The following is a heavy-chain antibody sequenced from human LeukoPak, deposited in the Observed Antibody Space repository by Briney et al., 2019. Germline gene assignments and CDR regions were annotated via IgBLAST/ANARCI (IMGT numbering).Heavy chain of an antibody. Sequence: SETLSLTCAVYGGSFSGYYWSWIRQPPGKGLEWIGEINHSGSTNYNPSLKSRVTISVDTSKNQFSLKLSSVTAADTAVYYCAGSEGANWNDDGENNWFDPWGQGTLVTVSS. V-gene: IGHV4-34*01. CDR1: GGSFSGYY. CDR3: AGSEGANWNDDGENNWFDP. CDR2: INHSGST. D-gene: IGHD1-20*01. J-gene: IGHJ5*02.